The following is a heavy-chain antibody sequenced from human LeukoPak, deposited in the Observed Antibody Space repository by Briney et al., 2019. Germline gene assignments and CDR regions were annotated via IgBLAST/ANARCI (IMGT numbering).Heavy chain of an antibody. CDR2: IRYDGSSK. J-gene: IGHJ6*03. V-gene: IGHV3-30*02. CDR3: ARSELGSGSSQGIYFYYYMDV. CDR1: GFTFSTYG. Sequence: GGSLRLSCAASGFTFSTYGMHWVRQAPGKGLEWVAFIRYDGSSKYSADSVKGRFTISRDNSKNTLYLQMNSLRAEDTAMYYCARSELGSGSSQGIYFYYYMDVWGKGTTVTTSS. D-gene: IGHD1-26*01.